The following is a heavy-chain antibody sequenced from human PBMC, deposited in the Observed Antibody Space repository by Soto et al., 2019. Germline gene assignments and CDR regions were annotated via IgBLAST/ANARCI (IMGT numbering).Heavy chain of an antibody. CDR3: ARLYAGRAPYYYYYMDV. J-gene: IGHJ6*03. D-gene: IGHD3-10*01. V-gene: IGHV4-61*08. CDR1: GGSISSGGYY. CDR2: IYYSGST. Sequence: PSETLSLTCTVSGGSISSGGYYWSWIRQPPGKGLEWIGYIYYSGSTNYNPSLKSRVTISVDTSKNQFPLKLSSVTAADTAVYYCARLYAGRAPYYYYYMDVWGKGTTVTVSS.